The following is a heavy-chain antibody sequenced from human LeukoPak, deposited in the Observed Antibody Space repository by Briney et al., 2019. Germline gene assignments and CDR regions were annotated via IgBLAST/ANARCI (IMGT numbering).Heavy chain of an antibody. V-gene: IGHV1-18*01. J-gene: IGHJ3*02. CDR1: GYTFTSYG. Sequence: GASVNVSCKASGYTFTSYGISWVRQAPGQGLEWMGWISAYNGNTNYAQKLQGRVTMTTDTSTSTAYMELRSLRSDDTAVYYCARDYSGSYYGAFDIWGQGTMVTVSS. CDR2: ISAYNGNT. D-gene: IGHD1-26*01. CDR3: ARDYSGSYYGAFDI.